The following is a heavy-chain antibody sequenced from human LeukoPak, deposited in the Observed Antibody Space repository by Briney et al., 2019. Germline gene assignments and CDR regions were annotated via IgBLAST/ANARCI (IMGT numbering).Heavy chain of an antibody. CDR1: GSTFTSYG. D-gene: IGHD1-26*01. J-gene: IGHJ5*02. V-gene: IGHV1-18*01. CDR2: ISAYNGDT. Sequence: SVKLSFKASGSTFTSYGFSWMRQPPGQGLEWMGWISAYNGDTSYAQKFQGRVTMTTDTSTSTAYMDLRSLRSDDTAMYYCARSAGGSRRFDPWGQGTLVTVSS. CDR3: ARSAGGSRRFDP.